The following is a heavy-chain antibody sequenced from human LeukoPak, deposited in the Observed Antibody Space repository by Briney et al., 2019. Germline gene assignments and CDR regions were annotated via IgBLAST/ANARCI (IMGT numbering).Heavy chain of an antibody. Sequence: PSETLSLTCTVSGGSISGYYWSWIRQPPGKGLEWIGYIYYSGSTNYNPSLKSRVTISVDTSKNQFSLKLSSVTAADTAVYYCARDVREGYYDSSGYYTDYWGQGTLVTVSS. CDR3: ARDVREGYYDSSGYYTDY. J-gene: IGHJ4*02. V-gene: IGHV4-59*01. CDR1: GGSISGYY. CDR2: IYYSGST. D-gene: IGHD3-22*01.